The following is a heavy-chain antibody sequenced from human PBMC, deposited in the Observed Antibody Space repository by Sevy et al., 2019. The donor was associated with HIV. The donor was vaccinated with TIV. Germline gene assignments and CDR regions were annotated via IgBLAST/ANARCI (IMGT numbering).Heavy chain of an antibody. J-gene: IGHJ3*02. CDR3: ARDTKLHYSNYDAFDI. CDR2: IYSGGST. Sequence: GGSLRLSCAASGFTVSSNYMSWVRQAPGKGLEWVSVIYSGGSTYYADSVKGRFTISRDNSKNTLYLQMNSLRAEDTAVYYCARDTKLHYSNYDAFDIWGQGTMVTVSS. CDR1: GFTVSSNY. V-gene: IGHV3-53*01. D-gene: IGHD4-4*01.